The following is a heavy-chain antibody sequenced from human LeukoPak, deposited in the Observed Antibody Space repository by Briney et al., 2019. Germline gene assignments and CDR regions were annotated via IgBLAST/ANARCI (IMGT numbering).Heavy chain of an antibody. V-gene: IGHV3-48*02. CDR1: GFTFSSYS. Sequence: GGSLRLSCAASGFTFSSYSMNWVRQAPGKGLEWVSYISSSSSTIYYADSVKGRFTISRDNAKNSLYLQMNSLRDEDTAVYYCAIDPKNYDILTGYPTPDYWGQGTLVTVSS. J-gene: IGHJ4*02. CDR3: AIDPKNYDILTGYPTPDY. D-gene: IGHD3-9*01. CDR2: ISSSSSTI.